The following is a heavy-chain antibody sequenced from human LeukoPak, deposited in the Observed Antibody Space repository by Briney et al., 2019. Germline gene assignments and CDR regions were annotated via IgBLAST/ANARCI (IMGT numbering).Heavy chain of an antibody. Sequence: GGSLRLSCAASGFTFSSYSMNWVRQAPGKGLEWVSYISSSSSTIYYADSVEGRFTISRDNAKNSLYLQMHSLRAEDTAVYSCARWGLSYTIDYWGQGTLVTVSS. D-gene: IGHD2-21*01. CDR1: GFTFSSYS. CDR3: ARWGLSYTIDY. V-gene: IGHV3-48*04. CDR2: ISSSSSTI. J-gene: IGHJ4*02.